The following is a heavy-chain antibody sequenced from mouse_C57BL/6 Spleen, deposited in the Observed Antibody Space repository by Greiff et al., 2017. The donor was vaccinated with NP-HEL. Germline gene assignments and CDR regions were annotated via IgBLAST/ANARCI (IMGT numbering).Heavy chain of an antibody. D-gene: IGHD1-1*01. J-gene: IGHJ1*03. V-gene: IGHV14-3*01. CDR1: GFNIKNTY. CDR3: AFPHYYGSSYWYFDV. CDR2: IDPANGNT. Sequence: EVQLQQSVAELVRPGASVKLSCTASGFNIKNTYMHWVKQRPEQGLEWIGRIDPANGNTKYAPKFQGKATITADTSSNTAYLQLSSLTSEDTAIYYCAFPHYYGSSYWYFDVWGTGTTVTVSS.